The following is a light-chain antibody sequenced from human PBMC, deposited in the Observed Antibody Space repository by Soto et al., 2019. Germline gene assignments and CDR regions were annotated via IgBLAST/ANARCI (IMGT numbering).Light chain of an antibody. V-gene: IGLV2-14*01. CDR3: SSYTTSSSYV. J-gene: IGLJ1*01. Sequence: QSVLTQPASVSGSPGQSITISCTGTSSDVGGYIYVSWYQQHPGKAPKLMIYDVTSRPSGVSYRFSGYKSGNTASLPISGLQPEDEADYYCSSYTTSSSYVFGTGTKGTVL. CDR1: SSDVGGYIY. CDR2: DVT.